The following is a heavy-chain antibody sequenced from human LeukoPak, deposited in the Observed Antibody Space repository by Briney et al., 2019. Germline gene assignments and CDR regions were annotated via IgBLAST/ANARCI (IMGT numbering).Heavy chain of an antibody. Sequence: SETLSLTCTVSGGSISSSSYYWGWIRQPPGKGLEWIGSIYYSGSTYYNPSLKSRVTISVDTSKNQFSLKLSSVTAADTAVYYCARIDFHNYYYYYMDVWGKGTTVTVSS. J-gene: IGHJ6*03. D-gene: IGHD3-3*01. CDR2: IYYSGST. CDR3: ARIDFHNYYYYYMDV. V-gene: IGHV4-39*01. CDR1: GGSISSSSYY.